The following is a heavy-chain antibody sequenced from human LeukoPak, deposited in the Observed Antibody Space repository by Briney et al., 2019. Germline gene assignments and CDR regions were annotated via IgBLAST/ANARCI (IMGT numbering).Heavy chain of an antibody. J-gene: IGHJ4*02. CDR2: VWYDGNRK. Sequence: GGSLRLSCAASGFTFSSYSMNWVRQAPGKGLEWVTLVWYDGNRKYYADSVKGRFTISRDNSKNSVYLQLNSLRPEDTAMYYCVSMVRGIGYWGLGTLVTVSS. V-gene: IGHV3-30*02. D-gene: IGHD3-10*01. CDR1: GFTFSSYS. CDR3: VSMVRGIGY.